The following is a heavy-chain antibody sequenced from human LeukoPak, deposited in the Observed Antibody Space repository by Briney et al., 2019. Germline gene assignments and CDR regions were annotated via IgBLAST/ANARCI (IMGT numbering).Heavy chain of an antibody. CDR2: ISSSSSYI. J-gene: IGHJ4*02. Sequence: GGSLRLSCAASGFTFSSYSMNWVRQAPGKGLEWVSSISSSSSYIYYADSVKGRFTISRDNAKNSLYLQMNSLRAEDTAVYYCARGMGWHINYYFDYWDQGTLVTVSS. D-gene: IGHD4-4*01. CDR3: ARGMGWHINYYFDY. V-gene: IGHV3-21*01. CDR1: GFTFSSYS.